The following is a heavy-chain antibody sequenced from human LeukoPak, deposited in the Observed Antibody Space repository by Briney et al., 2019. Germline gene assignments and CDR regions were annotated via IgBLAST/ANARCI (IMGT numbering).Heavy chain of an antibody. CDR2: INPSGSST. D-gene: IGHD3-22*01. Sequence: GASVKVSCKASGYSFTSHYMHWVRQAPGKGLEWMGLINPSGSSTLYAQKFQGRVTMTRDMSTTTDYMELRSLRSDDTAVYYCARAGYYYDSSGLGLDYWGQGTLITVSS. V-gene: IGHV1-46*01. CDR3: ARAGYYYDSSGLGLDY. CDR1: GYSFTSHY. J-gene: IGHJ4*02.